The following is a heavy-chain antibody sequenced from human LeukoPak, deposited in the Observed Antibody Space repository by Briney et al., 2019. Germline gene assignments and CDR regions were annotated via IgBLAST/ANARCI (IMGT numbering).Heavy chain of an antibody. D-gene: IGHD3-9*01. J-gene: IGHJ4*02. V-gene: IGHV5-51*01. CDR3: ARLTYYDILTGYYPYYFDY. CDR1: GYSFTSYW. Sequence: GESLKISCKGSGYSFTSYWIGWVRQMPGKGLEWMGIIYPGDSATRYSPSFQGQVTISADKSTSTAYLQWSSLKASDTAMYYCARLTYYDILTGYYPYYFDYWGQGTLVTVSS. CDR2: IYPGDSAT.